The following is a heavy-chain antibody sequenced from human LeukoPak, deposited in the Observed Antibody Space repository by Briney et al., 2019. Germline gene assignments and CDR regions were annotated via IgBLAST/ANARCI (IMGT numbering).Heavy chain of an antibody. CDR3: ARALGYCSGGSCYSDPYYYYGMDV. CDR1: GFSFSSYD. V-gene: IGHV3-13*01. Sequence: GGSLRLSCAASGFSFSSYDMHWVRQATGKGLEWVSAIGTAGDTYYPGSVKGRFTISRENAKNSLYLQMNSLRAEDMAVYYCARALGYCSGGSCYSDPYYYYGMDVWGQGTTVTVSS. CDR2: IGTAGDT. J-gene: IGHJ6*02. D-gene: IGHD2-15*01.